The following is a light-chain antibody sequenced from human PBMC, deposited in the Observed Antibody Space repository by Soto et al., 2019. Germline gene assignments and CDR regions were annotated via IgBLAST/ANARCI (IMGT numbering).Light chain of an antibody. J-gene: IGLJ2*01. Sequence: QSVLTQPPSVSATPGQTVTISCSGTRSNIGNNYVSWYRQLPGGAPKLLISDNNKRPSGIPDRFSGSKSGTSATLGITGLQTGDEADYYCETWDSTLNTGVFGGGTKLTVL. CDR1: RSNIGNNY. CDR3: ETWDSTLNTGV. V-gene: IGLV1-51*01. CDR2: DNN.